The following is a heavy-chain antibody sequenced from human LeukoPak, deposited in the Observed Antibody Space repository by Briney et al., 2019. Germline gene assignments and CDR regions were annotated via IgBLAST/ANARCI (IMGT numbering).Heavy chain of an antibody. V-gene: IGHV3-21*01. D-gene: IGHD4-17*01. CDR2: ISSSSSYI. CDR3: ARVEGNYGDYIRPLNWFDP. Sequence: GGSLRLSCAASGFTFSSYSMNWVRQAPGKGLEWASSISSSSSYIYYADSVKGRFTISRDNAKNSLYLQMNSLRAEDTAVYYCARVEGNYGDYIRPLNWFDPWGQGTLVTVSS. CDR1: GFTFSSYS. J-gene: IGHJ5*02.